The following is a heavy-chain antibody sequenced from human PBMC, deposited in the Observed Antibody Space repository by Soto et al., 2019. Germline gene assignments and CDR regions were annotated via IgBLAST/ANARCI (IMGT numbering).Heavy chain of an antibody. D-gene: IGHD1-20*01. Sequence: GGSLRLSCAASGFTFSNYEMHWVRQAPGKGLEFVSGISNNGAHTDYAKSVKGRFTISRDNSENTLYLQMGSLRAEDMALYYCARRSSNWIPKSYYYYYGMDVWGQGTTVTVSS. J-gene: IGHJ6*02. CDR2: ISNNGAHT. CDR1: GFTFSNYE. CDR3: ARRSSNWIPKSYYYYYGMDV. V-gene: IGHV3-64*01.